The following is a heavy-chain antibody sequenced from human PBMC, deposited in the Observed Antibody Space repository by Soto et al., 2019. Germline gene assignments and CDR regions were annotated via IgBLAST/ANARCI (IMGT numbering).Heavy chain of an antibody. CDR1: GYTFTSYG. Sequence: ASVKVSCKASGYTFTSYGISWVRQAPGQGLEWMGWISAYNGNTNYAQKLQGRVTMTTDTSTSAAYMELRSLRSDDTAVYYCARGHGFVVVPAAILRGAFDIWGQGTMVTVS. V-gene: IGHV1-18*01. CDR2: ISAYNGNT. J-gene: IGHJ3*02. D-gene: IGHD2-2*02. CDR3: ARGHGFVVVPAAILRGAFDI.